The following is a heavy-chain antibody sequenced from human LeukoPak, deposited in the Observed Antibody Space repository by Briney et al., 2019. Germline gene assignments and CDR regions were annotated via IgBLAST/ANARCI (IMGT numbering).Heavy chain of an antibody. J-gene: IGHJ4*02. D-gene: IGHD4-11*01. CDR3: AKDAQRGFDYSNSLEY. CDR1: QFTFSHYG. CDR2: IWSDGSNQ. V-gene: IGHV3-33*06. Sequence: GGSLTLSCVASQFTFSHYGMHWVRQAPGKGLEWVAVIWSDGSNQYYADSVEGRFTISRDNSQNTVYLQMNSLRAADTGVYFCAKDAQRGFDYSNSLEYWGQGTLVTVSS.